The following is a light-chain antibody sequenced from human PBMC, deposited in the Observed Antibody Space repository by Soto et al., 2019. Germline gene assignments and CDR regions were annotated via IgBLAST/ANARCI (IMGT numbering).Light chain of an antibody. V-gene: IGKV3-15*01. CDR1: QSVSNS. CDR3: QQYTDWPTT. J-gene: IGKJ1*01. CDR2: GAS. Sequence: EVVLTQSPATLSLSAGERATLSCRASQSVSNSLAWYQQKPGQPPRLLIYGASTRATGVPDRFSGGGSGTDFTLTVTSLQSEDFGIYYCQQYTDWPTTFGRGTKVEIK.